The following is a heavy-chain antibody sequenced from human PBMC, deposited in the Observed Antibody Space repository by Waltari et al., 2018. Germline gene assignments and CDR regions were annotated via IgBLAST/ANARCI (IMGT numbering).Heavy chain of an antibody. D-gene: IGHD2-2*02. CDR1: GYTFTSYD. CDR2: MNPNSGNT. V-gene: IGHV1-8*01. CDR3: ARGVGYCSSVSCYTEEFDY. J-gene: IGHJ4*02. Sequence: QVQLVQSGAEVKKPGASVKVSCKASGYTFTSYDINWVRQATGQGLEWMGWMNPNSGNTGYAQKFKGRVTMTRNTSISTAYMELSNLKSDDTAVYYCARGVGYCSSVSCYTEEFDYWGQGTLVTVSS.